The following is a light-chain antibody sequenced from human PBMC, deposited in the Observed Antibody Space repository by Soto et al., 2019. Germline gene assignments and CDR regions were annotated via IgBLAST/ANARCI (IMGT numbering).Light chain of an antibody. Sequence: QSALTQPPSASGSPGQSVTISCTGTSRDVGGYNYVSWYQQHPGKAPNLMIYEVSTRPSGVPDRFSGSKSGNTASLTVSGLQAEDEADYYCSSYAGSNNPYVFGTGTKLTVL. CDR3: SSYAGSNNPYV. V-gene: IGLV2-8*01. CDR2: EVS. CDR1: SRDVGGYNY. J-gene: IGLJ1*01.